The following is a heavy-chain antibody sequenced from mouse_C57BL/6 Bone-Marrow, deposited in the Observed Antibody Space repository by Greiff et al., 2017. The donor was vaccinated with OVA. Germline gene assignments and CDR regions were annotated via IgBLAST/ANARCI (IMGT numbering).Heavy chain of an antibody. D-gene: IGHD2-3*01. CDR3: AREEDGYWYCDV. CDR1: GYTFTSYW. V-gene: IGHV1-61*01. CDR2: IYPSDSET. Sequence: QVQLQQPGAELVRPGSSVKLSCKASGYTFTSYWMDWVKQRPGQGLEWIGNIYPSDSETHYNQKFKDKATLTVDKASSTAYMQLSSLTSEDSAVYYCAREEDGYWYCDVWGTGTTVTVSS. J-gene: IGHJ1*03.